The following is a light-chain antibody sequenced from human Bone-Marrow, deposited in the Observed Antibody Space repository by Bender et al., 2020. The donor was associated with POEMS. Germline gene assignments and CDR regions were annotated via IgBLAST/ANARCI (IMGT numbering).Light chain of an antibody. CDR2: GNT. CDR3: AVWDDSLNGWV. Sequence: QSGLTQPPSVSGAPGQRVTISCTGGSSNIGTDYDVHWYQQLPGTAPKLLIYGNTNRPSGVPDRFSGSRSGTSASLAISGLQSEDEADYYCAVWDDSLNGWVFGGGTKLTVL. CDR1: SSNIGTDYD. J-gene: IGLJ3*02. V-gene: IGLV1-40*01.